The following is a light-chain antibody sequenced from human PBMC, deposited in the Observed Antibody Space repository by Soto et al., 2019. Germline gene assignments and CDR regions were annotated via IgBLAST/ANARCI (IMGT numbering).Light chain of an antibody. CDR3: SSYAGTYTWV. J-gene: IGLJ3*02. Sequence: QSVLTQPRSVSGSPGQSVTISCTGTSSDVGGYKYVSWYQQHPGKAPKLMIYDVTKRPSGVPDRFSGSKSGNTASLTISGLQAEDEADYYCSSYAGTYTWVFGGGTKVTVL. CDR1: SSDVGGYKY. V-gene: IGLV2-11*01. CDR2: DVT.